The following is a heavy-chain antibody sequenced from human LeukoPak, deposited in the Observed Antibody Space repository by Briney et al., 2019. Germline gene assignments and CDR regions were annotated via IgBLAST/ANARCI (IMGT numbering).Heavy chain of an antibody. J-gene: IGHJ1*01. V-gene: IGHV3-7*01. CDR1: GFTFSNYW. D-gene: IGHD3-10*01. CDR2: IKLDGSEK. CDR3: ARDWWFGESWVFQH. Sequence: GGSLRLSCAASGFTFSNYWMSWVRQAPGKGLEWVANIKLDGSEKDYADSVKGRFTISRDNAKNSLYLLMNSLRAEDTAVYYCARDWWFGESWVFQHWGQGTLVTVSS.